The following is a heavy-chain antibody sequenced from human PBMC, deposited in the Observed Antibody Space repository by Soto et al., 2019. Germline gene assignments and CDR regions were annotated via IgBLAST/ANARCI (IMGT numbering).Heavy chain of an antibody. Sequence: ASVKVSCKAPGYTFTSYYMYCVRQAPGQGLEWMGIINPSGGSTSYAQKFQGRVTMPRDTSTSTVYMELSSLRSEDTAVYYCARDHTSWENYFDYWGQGTLVTLSS. D-gene: IGHD2-2*01. V-gene: IGHV1-46*03. CDR2: INPSGGST. CDR3: ARDHTSWENYFDY. CDR1: GYTFTSYY. J-gene: IGHJ4*02.